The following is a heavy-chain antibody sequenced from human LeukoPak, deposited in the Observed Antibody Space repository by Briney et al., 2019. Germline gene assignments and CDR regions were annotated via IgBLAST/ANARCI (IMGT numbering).Heavy chain of an antibody. D-gene: IGHD3-22*01. V-gene: IGHV3-53*01. J-gene: IGHJ4*02. CDR1: GFTVSSYY. CDR3: ARAPDSSGYYYISDY. CDR2: IYSGGAT. Sequence: GGSLRLSCVASGFTVSSYYMSWVRQAPGKGLEWTSVIYSGGATYYADSVKGRFTISRDNSKKTLYLQMNSLRAEDTAVYYCARAPDSSGYYYISDYWGQGTLVTVSS.